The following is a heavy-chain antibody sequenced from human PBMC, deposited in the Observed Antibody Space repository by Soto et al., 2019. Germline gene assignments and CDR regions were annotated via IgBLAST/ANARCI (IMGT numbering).Heavy chain of an antibody. CDR2: IYYSGST. D-gene: IGHD2-15*01. V-gene: IGHV4-59*01. J-gene: IGHJ4*02. Sequence: SETLSLTCTVSGGSISSYYWSWIRQPPGKGLEWIGYIYYSGSTNYNPSLKSRVTISVDTSKNQFSLKLSSVTAADTAVYYCARDAGSCSGGSCYGGLNFDYWGQGTLVTVSS. CDR3: ARDAGSCSGGSCYGGLNFDY. CDR1: GGSISSYY.